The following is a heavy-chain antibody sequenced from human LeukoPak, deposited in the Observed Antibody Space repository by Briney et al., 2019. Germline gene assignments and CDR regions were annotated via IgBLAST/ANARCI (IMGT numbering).Heavy chain of an antibody. CDR3: ALRSGNDDAYDF. D-gene: IGHD1-1*01. CDR1: GSNFLTSW. Sequence: GESLQISCKGSGSNFLTSWIGWVRQMPGKGLEWMGIIYPTDSDTRLSPSFQGQVTISVDKSITTAYLQWSSLKASDTAIYYCALRSGNDDAYDFWGQGTMVTVSS. V-gene: IGHV5-51*01. J-gene: IGHJ3*01. CDR2: IYPTDSDT.